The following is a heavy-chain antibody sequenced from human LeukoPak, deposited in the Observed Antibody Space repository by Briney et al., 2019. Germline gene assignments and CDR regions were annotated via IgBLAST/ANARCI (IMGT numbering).Heavy chain of an antibody. J-gene: IGHJ6*02. CDR3: AKGDPGYYYHMDV. CDR1: GYSFNVHY. V-gene: IGHV1-2*02. Sequence: ASVKVSCMASGYSFNVHYMHWVRQAPGQGLEWTGWINPKSGGTNFAPKFQGRVIMTRDTSISTAYMELSRLRSNDTAVYYCAKGDPGYYYHMDVWGQGTTVTVSS. CDR2: INPKSGGT.